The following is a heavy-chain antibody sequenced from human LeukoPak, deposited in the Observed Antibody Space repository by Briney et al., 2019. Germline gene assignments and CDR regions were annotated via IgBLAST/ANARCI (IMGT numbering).Heavy chain of an antibody. CDR1: GFTFDEYR. Sequence: GWSLRLSCAASGFTFDEYRMGWVRQAPGKGLDGVSGINWNGGSTGYADSVKGRFTIAIDSAKHSLYLQMNSLRADDTAFYHCARGRYSRRWFDYWGQGTLVTVSS. CDR3: ARGRYSRRWFDY. CDR2: INWNGGST. J-gene: IGHJ4*02. D-gene: IGHD1-26*01. V-gene: IGHV3-20*01.